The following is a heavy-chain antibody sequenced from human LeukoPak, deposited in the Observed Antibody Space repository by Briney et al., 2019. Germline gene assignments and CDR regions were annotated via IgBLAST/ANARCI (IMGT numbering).Heavy chain of an antibody. D-gene: IGHD6-13*01. J-gene: IGHJ6*03. CDR3: ARVVGLTGYSSSWYSGYYYYMDV. Sequence: GASVKVSCKASGGTFSSYAISWVRQAPGQGLEWMGGIIPIFGTRNYAQKFQDRVTITADKSTSTAYMELSSLRSEDTAVYYCARVVGLTGYSSSWYSGYYYYMDVWGKGTTVTVSS. V-gene: IGHV1-69*06. CDR1: GGTFSSYA. CDR2: IIPIFGTR.